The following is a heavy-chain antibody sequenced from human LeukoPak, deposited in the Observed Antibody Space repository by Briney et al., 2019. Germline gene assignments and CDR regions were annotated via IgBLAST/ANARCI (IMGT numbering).Heavy chain of an antibody. J-gene: IGHJ4*02. Sequence: SETLSLTCAVYGGSFSGYYWSWIRQPPGKGLEWIGEISHSGGTNYNPSLKSRVTISVDTSKNQFSLRLSSVTAADTAVYFCARDTTPYSSGWYDYWGQGTLVTVSS. CDR1: GGSFSGYY. CDR2: ISHSGGT. CDR3: ARDTTPYSSGWYDY. V-gene: IGHV4-34*01. D-gene: IGHD6-19*01.